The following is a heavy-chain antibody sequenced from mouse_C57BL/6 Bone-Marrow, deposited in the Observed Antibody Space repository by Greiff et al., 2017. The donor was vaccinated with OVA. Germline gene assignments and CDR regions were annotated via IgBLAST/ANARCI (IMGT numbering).Heavy chain of an antibody. Sequence: VKLMEPGAELVRPGASVKLSCTASGFNIKDDYMHWVKQRPEQGLEWIGRIDPENGTTESASKFQSKATITADTSSNTAYLQLSSLTSEDAADYYCTNGGYAGFAYWGQGTLVTVSA. CDR1: GFNIKDDY. D-gene: IGHD2-2*01. J-gene: IGHJ3*01. CDR3: TNGGYAGFAY. CDR2: IDPENGTT. V-gene: IGHV14-4*01.